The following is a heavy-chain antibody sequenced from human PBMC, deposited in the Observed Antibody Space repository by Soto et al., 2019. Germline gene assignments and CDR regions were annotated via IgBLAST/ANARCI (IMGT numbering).Heavy chain of an antibody. CDR2: IYYSGST. Sequence: SSETLSLTCTVSGGSLSSDSWNWIRQPPGKGLEWIGYIYYSGSTNYNPSLKSRVTISVDTSKNQFSLKLTSVTAADTAVYYCARDRGVDWYDPWGQGTLVTVSS. CDR1: GGSLSSDS. CDR3: ARDRGVDWYDP. V-gene: IGHV4-59*01. J-gene: IGHJ5*02. D-gene: IGHD3-10*01.